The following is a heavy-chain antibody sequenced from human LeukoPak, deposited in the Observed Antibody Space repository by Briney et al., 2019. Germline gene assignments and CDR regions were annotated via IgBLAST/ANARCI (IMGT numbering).Heavy chain of an antibody. CDR3: ARGYSGSYGRFDY. CDR2: IYYSGST. J-gene: IGHJ4*02. D-gene: IGHD1-26*01. V-gene: IGHV4-59*01. CDR1: GGSISSYY. Sequence: SETLSLTCTVSGGSISSYYWSWIRQPPGKGLEWIGYIYYSGSTSCNPSLKSRVTISVDTSKNQFSLKLSSVTAADTAVYYCARGYSGSYGRFDYWGQGTLVTVSS.